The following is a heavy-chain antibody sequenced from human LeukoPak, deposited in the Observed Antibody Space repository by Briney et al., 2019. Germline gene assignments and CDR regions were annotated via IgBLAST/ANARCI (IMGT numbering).Heavy chain of an antibody. D-gene: IGHD2-15*01. CDR2: IYPGDSDT. J-gene: IGHJ6*02. CDR1: GYXFTTYW. V-gene: IGHV5-51*01. Sequence: GESLKISCKGSGYXFTTYWICWVRQMPGKGLEWMGIIYPGDSDTRYSPSFQGQVTISADRSITTAYLQWSSLKASDTAIYYCARRIHYYYGMDVWGQGTTVTVSS. CDR3: ARRIHYYYGMDV.